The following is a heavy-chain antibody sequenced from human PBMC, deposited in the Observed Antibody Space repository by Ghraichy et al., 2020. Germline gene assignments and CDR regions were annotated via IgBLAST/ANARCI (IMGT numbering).Heavy chain of an antibody. D-gene: IGHD3-22*01. V-gene: IGHV4-39*01. J-gene: IGHJ4*02. Sequence: SETLSLTCTVSGGSISSSSYYWGWIRQPPGKGLEWIGTMYYSGSTYYNPSLKSRVTISVDTSKNQFSLKLSSVTAADTAVYYCARRPHPYSSGRGYNGGQRTLVTFAS. CDR1: GGSISSSSYY. CDR2: MYYSGST. CDR3: ARRPHPYSSGRGYN.